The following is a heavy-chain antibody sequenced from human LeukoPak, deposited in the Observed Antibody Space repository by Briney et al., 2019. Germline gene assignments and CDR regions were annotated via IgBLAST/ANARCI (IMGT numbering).Heavy chain of an antibody. CDR1: GGTFSSYA. Sequence: ASVKVSCKASGGTFSSYAISWVRQAPGQGLEWMGGIIPILGTANYAQKFQGRVTITTDESTSTAYMELSSLRSEDTAVYYCARDHRIAAAGTRLWFDPWGQGTLVTVSS. CDR2: IIPILGTA. D-gene: IGHD6-13*01. V-gene: IGHV1-69*05. J-gene: IGHJ5*02. CDR3: ARDHRIAAAGTRLWFDP.